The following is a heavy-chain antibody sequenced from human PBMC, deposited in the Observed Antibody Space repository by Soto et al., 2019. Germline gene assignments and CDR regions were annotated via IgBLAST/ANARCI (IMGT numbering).Heavy chain of an antibody. V-gene: IGHV4-34*01. CDR2: INHSGST. CDR1: GGSFSGYY. D-gene: IGHD3-3*01. Sequence: SETLSLTYAVYGGSFSGYYWSWIRQPPGKGLEWIGEINHSGSTNYNPSLKSRVTISVDTSKNQFSLKLSSVTAADTAVYYCARDRAYYDFWSGYYSYYYYGMDVWGQGTTVT. CDR3: ARDRAYYDFWSGYYSYYYYGMDV. J-gene: IGHJ6*02.